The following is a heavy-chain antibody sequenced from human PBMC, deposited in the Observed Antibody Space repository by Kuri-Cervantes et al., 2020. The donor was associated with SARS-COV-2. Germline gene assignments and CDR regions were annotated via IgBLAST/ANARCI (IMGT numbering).Heavy chain of an antibody. Sequence: GGSLRLSCAASGFTFSSYGMHWVRQAPGKGLEWVAVISYDGSNKYYADSVKGRFTISRDNSKNTLYLQMNNLRAEDTAVYYCARDEDSGSYYPDAFDIWGQGTMVTVSS. CDR1: GFTFSSYG. CDR2: ISYDGSNK. V-gene: IGHV3-30*19. J-gene: IGHJ3*02. CDR3: ARDEDSGSYYPDAFDI. D-gene: IGHD1-26*01.